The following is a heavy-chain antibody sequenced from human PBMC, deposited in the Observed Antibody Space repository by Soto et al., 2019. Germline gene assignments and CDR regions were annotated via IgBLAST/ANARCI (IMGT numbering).Heavy chain of an antibody. J-gene: IGHJ4*02. Sequence: PGGSLRLSCAASGFIFNTYSMDWVRQAPGKGLGWVASISPSGSYMYYGDSLKGRFTVSRDNAKNSLYLQMDSLRADDTAIYYCARFGLVTFLCWGQGTLVTVSS. V-gene: IGHV3-21*01. CDR3: ARFGLVTFLC. CDR1: GFIFNTYS. CDR2: ISPSGSYM. D-gene: IGHD3-3*01.